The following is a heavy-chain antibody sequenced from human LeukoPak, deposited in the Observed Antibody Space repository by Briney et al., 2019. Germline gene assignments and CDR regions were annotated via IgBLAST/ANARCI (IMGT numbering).Heavy chain of an antibody. D-gene: IGHD2-15*01. CDR2: ISGSGDS. V-gene: IGHV4-4*07. CDR1: GGSITGYY. CDR3: AREGRSSTPGY. Sequence: SETLSLTCAVSGGSITGYYWSWIRQTAGKGLEWMGRISGSGDSDYNPSLKSRVTMSVDTSKNQFSLKLDSVTAADTAVYYCAREGRSSTPGYWAQGTLVTVSS. J-gene: IGHJ4*02.